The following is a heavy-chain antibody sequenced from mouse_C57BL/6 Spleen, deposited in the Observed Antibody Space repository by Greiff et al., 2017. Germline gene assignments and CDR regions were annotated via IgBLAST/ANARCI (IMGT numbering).Heavy chain of an antibody. V-gene: IGHV1-82*01. J-gene: IGHJ2*01. CDR1: GYAFSSSW. CDR3: ARGDYYGSSYSFDY. D-gene: IGHD1-1*01. CDR2: IYPGDGDT. Sequence: QVQLQQSGPELVKPGASVKISCKASGYAFSSSWMNWVKQRPGKGVEWIGRIYPGDGDTNYNGKFKGKATLTADKSSSTAYMQLSSLTSEDSAVYFCARGDYYGSSYSFDYWGQGTTLTVSS.